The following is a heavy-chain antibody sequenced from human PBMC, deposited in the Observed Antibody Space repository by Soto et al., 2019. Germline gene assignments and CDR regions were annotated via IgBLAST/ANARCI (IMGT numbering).Heavy chain of an antibody. V-gene: IGHV3-30*18. J-gene: IGHJ6*02. D-gene: IGHD2-15*01. CDR3: AKDGMVAVDSYYYYGMDV. CDR1: GFTFSSYG. Sequence: HPGGSLRLSCAASGFTFSSYGMHWVRQAPGKGLEWVAVISYDGSNKYYADSVKGRFTISRDNSKNTLYLQMNSLRAEDTAVYYCAKDGMVAVDSYYYYGMDVWGQGTTVTVSS. CDR2: ISYDGSNK.